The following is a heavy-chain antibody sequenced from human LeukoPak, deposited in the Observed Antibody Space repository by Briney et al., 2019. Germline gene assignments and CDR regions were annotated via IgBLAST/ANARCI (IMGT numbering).Heavy chain of an antibody. D-gene: IGHD6-19*01. CDR3: ARAIAVAGSYNWFDP. V-gene: IGHV3-48*02. CDR1: GFXFSTYS. Sequence: GGSLRLSCVVSGFXFSTYSIHWVRQAPGKGLGWVSYISSRSSTIYYADSVRGRFTISRDNAKNSLYLQMNSLRDEDTAVYYCARAIAVAGSYNWFDPWGQGTLVTVSS. CDR2: ISSRSSTI. J-gene: IGHJ5*02.